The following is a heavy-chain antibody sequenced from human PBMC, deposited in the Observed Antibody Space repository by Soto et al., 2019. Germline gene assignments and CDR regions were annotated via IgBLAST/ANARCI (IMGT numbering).Heavy chain of an antibody. Sequence: ASVKVSCKASGYTFTSYGISWVRQAPGQGLEWMGWISAYNGNTNYAQKLQGRVTMTTDTSTSTAYMELRSLRSDDTAVYYCARIIVPYYYDSSGYYYFDYWGQGTLVTVSS. CDR3: ARIIVPYYYDSSGYYYFDY. V-gene: IGHV1-18*01. D-gene: IGHD3-22*01. J-gene: IGHJ4*02. CDR2: ISAYNGNT. CDR1: GYTFTSYG.